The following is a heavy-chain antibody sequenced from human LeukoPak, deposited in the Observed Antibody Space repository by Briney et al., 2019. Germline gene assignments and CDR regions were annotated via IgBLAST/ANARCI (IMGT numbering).Heavy chain of an antibody. Sequence: GESLKISCKGSGYSFTSYWIGWVRQMPGKGLEWMGIIYPGGSDTRYSPSFQGQVTISADKSISTAYLQWSSLKASDTAMYYCARFIQNGDSTGFFDYWGQGTLVTVSS. CDR1: GYSFTSYW. J-gene: IGHJ4*02. CDR2: IYPGGSDT. D-gene: IGHD4-17*01. V-gene: IGHV5-51*01. CDR3: ARFIQNGDSTGFFDY.